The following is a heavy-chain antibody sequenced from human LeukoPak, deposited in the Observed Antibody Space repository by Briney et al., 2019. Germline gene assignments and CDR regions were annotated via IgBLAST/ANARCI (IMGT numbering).Heavy chain of an antibody. CDR3: ARSYYYYYMDV. J-gene: IGHJ6*03. V-gene: IGHV4-34*01. CDR1: GGSFSGYY. CDR2: INHSGST. Sequence: SETLSLTCAVYGGSFSGYYWSWIRQPPGKGLEWIGEINHSGSTNYNPSLKSRVTISVDTSKNQFSLKLSSVTAADTAVYYCARSYYYYYMDVWGKGTTVTVSS.